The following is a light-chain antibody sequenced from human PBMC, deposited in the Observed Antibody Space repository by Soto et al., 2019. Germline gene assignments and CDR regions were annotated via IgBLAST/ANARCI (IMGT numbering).Light chain of an antibody. J-gene: IGKJ5*01. CDR3: QQYGSSPIT. Sequence: VMTQSPATLSVSPGERAPLSCRASQSVSSYLAWYRQKPGQSPRLLIYDASKRATGIPVRFSGSGSGTDFTLTISRLEPEDFAVYYCQQYGSSPITFGQGTRLEIK. CDR1: QSVSSY. V-gene: IGKV3-20*01. CDR2: DAS.